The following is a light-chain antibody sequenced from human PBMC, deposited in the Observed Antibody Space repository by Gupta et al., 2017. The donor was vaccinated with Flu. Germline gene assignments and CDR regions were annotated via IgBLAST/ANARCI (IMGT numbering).Light chain of an antibody. Sequence: QPALTQPPSASGRHGQSVTIHCTGTSSDVGSYNYLCWYQQHPGKPPNLMYYEVTKRPPGLPDRFAGSKSGNTASLTVSGLQADDEADYYCSSYGSSNNYVFGTGTKVTVL. CDR3: SSYGSSNNYV. V-gene: IGLV2-8*01. CDR1: SSDVGSYNY. CDR2: EVT. J-gene: IGLJ1*01.